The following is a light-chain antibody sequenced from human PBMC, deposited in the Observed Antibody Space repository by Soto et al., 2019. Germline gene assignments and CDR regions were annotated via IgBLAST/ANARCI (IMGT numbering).Light chain of an antibody. V-gene: IGLV2-14*01. CDR2: EVS. Sequence: SALTQPASVSGSPGQSITISCTGTSSDVGGYNYVSWYQQHPGKAPKLMIYEVSNRPSGVSNRFSGSQSGNTAYLTISGLQAEDEADYYCSSYTSISTLVFGTGTKLTVL. CDR1: SSDVGGYNY. J-gene: IGLJ1*01. CDR3: SSYTSISTLV.